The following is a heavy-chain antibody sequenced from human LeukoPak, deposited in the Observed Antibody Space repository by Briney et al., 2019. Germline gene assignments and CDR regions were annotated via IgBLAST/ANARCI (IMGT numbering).Heavy chain of an antibody. CDR3: ARGVLVPNGYLDY. D-gene: IGHD2-8*01. CDR2: IYYSGST. Sequence: PSETLSLTCTVSGGSISSGGYYWSWIRQHPGKGLEWLGYIYYSGSTYYNPSLKSRVTISVDTSKNQFSLKLSSVTAADTAVYYCARGVLVPNGYLDYWGQGTLVTVSS. CDR1: GGSISSGGYY. V-gene: IGHV4-31*03. J-gene: IGHJ4*02.